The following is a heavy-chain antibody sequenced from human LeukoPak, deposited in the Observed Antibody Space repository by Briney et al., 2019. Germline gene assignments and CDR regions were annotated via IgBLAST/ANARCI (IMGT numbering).Heavy chain of an antibody. CDR2: ISGYNGDT. V-gene: IGHV1-18*01. CDR3: ARDLEYCTNGVCHFDY. Sequence: ASVKVSCKASGYTFTSYGISWVRQAPGQGLEWMGWISGYNGDTNYAQNLQGRVTMTTDTSTSTAYMKLRSMRAADTAVYYCARDLEYCTNGVCHFDYWGQGTLVTVSS. CDR1: GYTFTSYG. D-gene: IGHD2-8*01. J-gene: IGHJ4*02.